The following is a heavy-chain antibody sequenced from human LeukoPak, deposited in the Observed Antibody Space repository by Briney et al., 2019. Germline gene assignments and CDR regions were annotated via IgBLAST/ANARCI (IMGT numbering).Heavy chain of an antibody. V-gene: IGHV4-39*01. D-gene: IGHD4/OR15-4a*01. CDR3: SSSDYVYYFDY. CDR2: IYYSGST. Sequence: PSETLSLTCTVSGGSIDSGSYYWGWIRQPPGKGLEWIGSIYYSGSTYYNPSLKSRVTISVDTSKNQFSLKLSSVTAADTAVYYCSSSDYVYYFDYWGQGTLVTVSS. J-gene: IGHJ4*02. CDR1: GGSIDSGSYY.